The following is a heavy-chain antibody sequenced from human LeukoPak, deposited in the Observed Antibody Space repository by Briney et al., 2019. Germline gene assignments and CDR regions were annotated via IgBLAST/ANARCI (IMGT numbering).Heavy chain of an antibody. D-gene: IGHD3-22*01. CDR1: GGNFSSYA. CDR3: ATYYYDSSGYSYDAFDI. V-gene: IGHV1-69*06. Sequence: ASVKVSCKASGGNFSSYAISWVRQAPGQGLEWMGGIIPIFGTANYAQTFQGRVTITADKSTSTAYMELSSLRSEDTAVYYCATYYYDSSGYSYDAFDIWGQGTMVTVSS. J-gene: IGHJ3*02. CDR2: IIPIFGTA.